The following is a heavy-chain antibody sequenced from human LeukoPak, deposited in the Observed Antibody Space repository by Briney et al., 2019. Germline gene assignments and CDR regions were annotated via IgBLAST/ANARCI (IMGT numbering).Heavy chain of an antibody. D-gene: IGHD3-16*01. CDR2: ITNSGRSM. CDR1: GFTFSDYY. CDR3: ARDRGNWGSVF. V-gene: IGHV3-11*01. Sequence: GGSLRLSCAASGFTFSDYYMSWNRQAPGKGLEWLSHITNSGRSMYYADSVNGRFIISRDNAKNILYLQLNNLRAEDTAVYYCARDRGNWGSVFWGQGTQVIVSS. J-gene: IGHJ4*02.